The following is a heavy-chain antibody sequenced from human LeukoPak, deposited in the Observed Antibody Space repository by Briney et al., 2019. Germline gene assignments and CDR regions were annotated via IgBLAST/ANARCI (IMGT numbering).Heavy chain of an antibody. Sequence: GGSLRLSCAASGYTFTSYAMHWVRQAPGQRLEWMGWINAGNGNTKYSQKFQGRVTITRGTSASTAYMELSSLRSEDTAVYYCARSPQDYYDSSGYYYEISLIDYWGQGTLVTVSS. CDR2: INAGNGNT. CDR1: GYTFTSYA. V-gene: IGHV1-3*01. J-gene: IGHJ4*02. CDR3: ARSPQDYYDSSGYYYEISLIDY. D-gene: IGHD3-22*01.